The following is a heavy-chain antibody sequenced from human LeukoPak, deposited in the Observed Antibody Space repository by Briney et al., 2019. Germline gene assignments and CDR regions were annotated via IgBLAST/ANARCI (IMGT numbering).Heavy chain of an antibody. Sequence: GASVKVSCKASGYTFTGYYMHWVRQAPGQGLEWMGWINPNSGGTNYAQKFQGRVTMTRDTSISTAYMELSRLRSDDTAVYYCARDTVQLGYYYYGMDVWGQGTTVTVSS. V-gene: IGHV1-2*02. CDR3: ARDTVQLGYYYYGMDV. CDR1: GYTFTGYY. J-gene: IGHJ6*02. CDR2: INPNSGGT. D-gene: IGHD6-13*01.